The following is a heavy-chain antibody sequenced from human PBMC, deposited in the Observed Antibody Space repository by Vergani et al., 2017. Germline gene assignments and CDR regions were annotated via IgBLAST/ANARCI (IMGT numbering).Heavy chain of an antibody. J-gene: IGHJ3*02. Sequence: EVQLVQSGAEVKKPGESLTISCKGSGYSFTSYWIGWVRQMPGKGLEWMGIIYPGDSDTRYSPSFQGQVTISADKSISTAYLQWSSLKASDTAMYYCARRLGYCSGGSCYMAFDIWGQGTMVTVSS. CDR2: IYPGDSDT. D-gene: IGHD2-15*01. CDR3: ARRLGYCSGGSCYMAFDI. V-gene: IGHV5-51*01. CDR1: GYSFTSYW.